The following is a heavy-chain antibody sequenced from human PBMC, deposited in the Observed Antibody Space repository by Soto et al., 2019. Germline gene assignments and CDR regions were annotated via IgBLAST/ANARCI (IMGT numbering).Heavy chain of an antibody. Sequence: QVQLQESGPGLVKPSGTLSLTCAVSGGSISSSNCWSWVRQPPGKGLEWIGEIYHSGSTSYNPSLKSRVTIAVDKYKNQFSLKLSSVTAADTAVYYCARGGYYGSGSTTYYFDYWGQGTLVTVSS. CDR2: IYHSGST. V-gene: IGHV4-4*02. D-gene: IGHD3-10*01. CDR1: GGSISSSNC. J-gene: IGHJ4*02. CDR3: ARGGYYGSGSTTYYFDY.